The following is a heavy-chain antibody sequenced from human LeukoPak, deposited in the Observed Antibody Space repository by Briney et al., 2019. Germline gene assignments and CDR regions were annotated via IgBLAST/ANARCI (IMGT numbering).Heavy chain of an antibody. CDR3: ARDRVTGNGSSWYRYFDY. CDR2: INPSGGST. D-gene: IGHD6-13*01. V-gene: IGHV1-46*01. J-gene: IGHJ4*02. CDR1: GYTLTSYY. Sequence: ASVKVSCKASGYTLTSYYMHWVRQAPGQGLEWMGIINPSGGSTSYAQKFQGRVTMTRDTSTSTVYMELSSLRSEDTAVYYCARDRVTGNGSSWYRYFDYWGQGTLVTVSS.